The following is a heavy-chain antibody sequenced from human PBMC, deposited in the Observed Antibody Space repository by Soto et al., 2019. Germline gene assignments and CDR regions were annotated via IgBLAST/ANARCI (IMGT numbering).Heavy chain of an antibody. Sequence: PSETLSLTCAVYGGSLSTYYWTWIRQPPGKGLEWIGEIDQTVSTNYSPSLKSRLTISIDTSKNQFSLELSSVTAADTAVYYCARRILGARKIWFASWGQGTVVTFSS. V-gene: IGHV4-34*01. CDR1: GGSLSTYY. CDR2: IDQTVST. D-gene: IGHD1-26*01. CDR3: ARRILGARKIWFAS. J-gene: IGHJ5*02.